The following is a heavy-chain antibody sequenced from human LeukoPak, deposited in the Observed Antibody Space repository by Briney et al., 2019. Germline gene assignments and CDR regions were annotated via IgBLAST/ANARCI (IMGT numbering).Heavy chain of an antibody. Sequence: ASVKVSCKTSGFTFTGYYIHWVRQAPGQGLEWMGWINANSGGTNYAQQFQGRVTMTRDTSISTAYMELSRLRSDDTAVYYCARDSDPPRYCSGGSCYSGAGVGYWGQGTLVTVSS. CDR2: INANSGGT. D-gene: IGHD2-15*01. CDR1: GFTFTGYY. V-gene: IGHV1-2*02. J-gene: IGHJ4*02. CDR3: ARDSDPPRYCSGGSCYSGAGVGY.